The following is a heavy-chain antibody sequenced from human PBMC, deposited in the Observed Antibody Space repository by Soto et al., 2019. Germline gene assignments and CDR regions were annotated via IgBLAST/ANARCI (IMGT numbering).Heavy chain of an antibody. CDR3: AHSPCSGGTCYLFDY. CDR1: GFSLSTSGVG. Sequence: QITLKESGPTLLKPTQTLTLTCTVSGFSLSTSGVGVGWIRQPPGKSLEWLALIYWDDVQRYNPSLKTRLTITKDDSRSQVVLTMTNMDPVDTATYYCAHSPCSGGTCYLFDYWGQGALVTVSS. D-gene: IGHD2-15*01. J-gene: IGHJ4*02. V-gene: IGHV2-5*02. CDR2: IYWDDVQ.